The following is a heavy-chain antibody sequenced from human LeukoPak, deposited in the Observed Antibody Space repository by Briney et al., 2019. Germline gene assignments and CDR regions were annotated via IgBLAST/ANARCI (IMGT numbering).Heavy chain of an antibody. J-gene: IGHJ4*02. CDR3: TKRVKYGGTWDHFAD. D-gene: IGHD1-26*01. V-gene: IGHV3-23*01. Sequence: GGSLRLSCAASGFTFDNYRMSWVRQAPGKGLEWVSTVNADGGNTYYADSVKGRFTISRDNSKSTLILQVNSLRVEDTALYYCTKRVKYGGTWDHFADWGQGTLVTVSS. CDR1: GFTFDNYR. CDR2: VNADGGNT.